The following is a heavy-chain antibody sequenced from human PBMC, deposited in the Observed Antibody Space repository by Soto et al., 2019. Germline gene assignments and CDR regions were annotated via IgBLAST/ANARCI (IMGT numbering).Heavy chain of an antibody. Sequence: PGGSLRLSCAASGFTFSSYGMHWVRQAPGKGLEWVAVISYDGSNKYYADSVKGRFTISRDNSKNTLYLQMNSLRAEDTAVYYWAKVAPSDCGGDCVNNWFAPWGQG. D-gene: IGHD2-21*02. CDR2: ISYDGSNK. V-gene: IGHV3-30*18. CDR3: AKVAPSDCGGDCVNNWFAP. CDR1: GFTFSSYG. J-gene: IGHJ5*02.